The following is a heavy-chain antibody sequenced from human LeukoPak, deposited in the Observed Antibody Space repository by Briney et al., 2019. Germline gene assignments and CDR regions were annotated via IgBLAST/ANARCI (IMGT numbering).Heavy chain of an antibody. CDR2: INPSGGST. CDR3: ARGPYYYDSSGYYPTYYFDY. D-gene: IGHD3-22*01. CDR1: GYTFTSYY. V-gene: IGHV1-46*01. Sequence: ASVKVSCKASGYTFTSYYMHWVRQAPGQGLEWMGIINPSGGSTSYAQEFQGRVTMTGDTSTSTVYMELSSLRSEDTAVYYCARGPYYYDSSGYYPTYYFDYWGQGTLVTVSS. J-gene: IGHJ4*02.